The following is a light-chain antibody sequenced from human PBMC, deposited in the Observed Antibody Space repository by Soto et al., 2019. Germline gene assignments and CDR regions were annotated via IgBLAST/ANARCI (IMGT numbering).Light chain of an antibody. CDR3: QQCNTPFT. J-gene: IGKJ4*01. V-gene: IGKV1-5*01. CDR2: DAS. Sequence: DIQMTQSPSTLSASVGDRVAITCRASQNIGSRLAWYQQKPDEAPKLLIYDASSSESGVPLRFGGSGSGTDFTLIISSLQPDDFATYYCQQCNTPFTFGGGTKVDIK. CDR1: QNIGSR.